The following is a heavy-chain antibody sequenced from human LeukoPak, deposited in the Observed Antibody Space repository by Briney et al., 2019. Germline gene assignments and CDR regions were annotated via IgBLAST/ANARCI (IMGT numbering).Heavy chain of an antibody. Sequence: PGESLKISCKGSGYSFTSYWVGWVRQMPGKGLEWMGIIYPGDSDTRYSPSFQGQVTISADKSISTAYLQWSSLKASDTAMYYCARQNWNYAIGRPDWFDPWGQGTLVTVSS. D-gene: IGHD1-7*01. CDR3: ARQNWNYAIGRPDWFDP. CDR2: IYPGDSDT. CDR1: GYSFTSYW. J-gene: IGHJ5*02. V-gene: IGHV5-51*01.